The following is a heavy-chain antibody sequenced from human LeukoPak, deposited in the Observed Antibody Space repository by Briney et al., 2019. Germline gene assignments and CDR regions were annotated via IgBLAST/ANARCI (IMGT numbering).Heavy chain of an antibody. J-gene: IGHJ4*02. CDR1: GGSISSYY. CDR3: ARNEYSSSRIDY. D-gene: IGHD6-6*01. Sequence: SETLSLTCTVSGGSISSYYWSWIRQPPGKGLEWIGYIYYSGSTNYNPSLKSRVTISVDTSKNQFSLKLSSVTAADTAVYYCARNEYSSSRIDYWGQGTLAAVSS. V-gene: IGHV4-59*01. CDR2: IYYSGST.